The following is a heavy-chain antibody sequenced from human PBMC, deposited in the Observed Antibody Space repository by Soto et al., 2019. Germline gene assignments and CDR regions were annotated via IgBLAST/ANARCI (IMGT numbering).Heavy chain of an antibody. CDR1: GFTFSSYG. J-gene: IGHJ4*02. CDR3: AKVGSWTNPLEYYFDY. CDR2: ISYDGSNK. V-gene: IGHV3-30*18. D-gene: IGHD1-1*01. Sequence: GGSLRLSCAASGFTFSSYGMHWVRQAPGKGLEWVAVISYDGSNKYYADSVKGRFTISRDNSKNTLYLQMNSLRAEDTAVYYCAKVGSWTNPLEYYFDYWGQGTLVTVSS.